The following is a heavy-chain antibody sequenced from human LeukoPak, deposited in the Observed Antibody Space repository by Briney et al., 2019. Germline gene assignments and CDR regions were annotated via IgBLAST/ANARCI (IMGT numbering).Heavy chain of an antibody. CDR3: ARGAYYYDSSGRDAFDI. CDR2: ISSSSSYI. J-gene: IGHJ3*02. CDR1: GFTFSSYS. D-gene: IGHD3-22*01. V-gene: IGHV3-21*01. Sequence: GGSLRLSCAASGFTFSSYSMNWVRQAPGKGLEWVSSISSSSSYIYYADSVKGRFTISRDNAKNSLYLQMNSLRAEDTAVYYCARGAYYYDSSGRDAFDIWGQGTMVTVSS.